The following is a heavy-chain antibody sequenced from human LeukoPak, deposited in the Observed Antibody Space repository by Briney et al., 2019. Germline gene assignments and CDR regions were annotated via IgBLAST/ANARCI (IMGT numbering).Heavy chain of an antibody. J-gene: IGHJ5*02. Sequence: ASVKVSCKASGYTFTSYDINWVRQATGQGLEWMGWMNPNSGNTGYAQKFQGGVTITRNTSISTAYMELSSLRSEDTAVYYCARSGSRRGYSGYDGGWFDPWGQGTLVTVSS. CDR3: ARSGSRRGYSGYDGGWFDP. CDR1: GYTFTSYD. V-gene: IGHV1-8*01. D-gene: IGHD5-12*01. CDR2: MNPNSGNT.